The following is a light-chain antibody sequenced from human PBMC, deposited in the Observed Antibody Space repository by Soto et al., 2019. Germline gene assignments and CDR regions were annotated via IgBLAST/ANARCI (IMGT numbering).Light chain of an antibody. J-gene: IGLJ3*02. CDR2: EVT. CDR3: CSYAGGSTVV. Sequence: QSALTQPASVSGSPGQSITISCTGSSYDIGYNYVTWYQQHPGKVPKLIIYEVTKRPSGVSYRFSGSKSGNTASLTISGLQAEDEADYYCCSYAGGSTVVFGGGTKVTVL. CDR1: SYDIGYNY. V-gene: IGLV2-23*02.